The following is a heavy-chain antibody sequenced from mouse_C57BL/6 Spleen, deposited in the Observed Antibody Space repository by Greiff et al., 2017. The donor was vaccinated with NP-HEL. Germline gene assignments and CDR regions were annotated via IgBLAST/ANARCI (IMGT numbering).Heavy chain of an antibody. CDR2: ISDGGSYT. Sequence: EVQLQQSGGGLVKPGGSLKLSCAASGFTFSSYAMSWVRQTPEKRLEWVATISDGGSYTYYPDNVKGRFTISRDNAKNNLYLQMSHLKSEDTAMYYCARANWEGDWYFDVWGTGTTVTVSS. V-gene: IGHV5-4*01. J-gene: IGHJ1*03. CDR1: GFTFSSYA. D-gene: IGHD4-1*01. CDR3: ARANWEGDWYFDV.